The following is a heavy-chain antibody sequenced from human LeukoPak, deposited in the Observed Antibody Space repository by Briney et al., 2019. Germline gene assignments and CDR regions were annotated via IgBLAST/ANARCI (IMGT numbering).Heavy chain of an antibody. CDR2: MNPNSGNT. J-gene: IGHJ6*02. Sequence: ASVKVSCKASGYTFTSYDINWVRQATGQGLEWMGWMNPNSGNTGYAQKFQGRVTMTRNTSISTAYMELSSLRSEDTAVYYCARAPRRVRGVITAPYYYYGMDVWAKGPRSPSP. CDR1: GYTFTSYD. CDR3: ARAPRRVRGVITAPYYYYGMDV. V-gene: IGHV1-8*01. D-gene: IGHD3-10*01.